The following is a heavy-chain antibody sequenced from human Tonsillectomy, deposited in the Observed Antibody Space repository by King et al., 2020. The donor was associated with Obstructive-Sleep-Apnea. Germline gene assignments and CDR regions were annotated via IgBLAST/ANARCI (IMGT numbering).Heavy chain of an antibody. V-gene: IGHV4-39*07. CDR3: ARDRFKDYYGSGSFT. CDR1: GCSISSSSYY. Sequence: LQLQESGPGLVKPSETLSLTCTVSGCSISSSSYYWGWIRQPPGKGLEWIGSIYYSGSTYYNPSLKSRVTISVDTSKNQFSLKLSSVTAADTAVYYCARDRFKDYYGSGSFTWGQGTLVTVSS. CDR2: IYYSGST. D-gene: IGHD3-10*01. J-gene: IGHJ4*02.